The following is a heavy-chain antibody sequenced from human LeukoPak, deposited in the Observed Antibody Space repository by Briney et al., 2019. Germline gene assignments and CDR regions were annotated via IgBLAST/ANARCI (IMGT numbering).Heavy chain of an antibody. Sequence: KSSETLSLTCTVSGGSISGYYWSWIRQPPGKSLEWIAYIYYSGSTNYNPSLKSRVTISVDTSKNQFFLILSSVTAADTALYYCVRHAGGATYDYWGQGTLVTVSS. CDR2: IYYSGST. J-gene: IGHJ4*02. CDR1: GGSISGYY. V-gene: IGHV4-59*08. CDR3: VRHAGGATYDY. D-gene: IGHD3-16*01.